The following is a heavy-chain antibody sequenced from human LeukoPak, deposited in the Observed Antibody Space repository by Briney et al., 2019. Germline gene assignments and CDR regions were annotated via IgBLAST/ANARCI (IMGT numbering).Heavy chain of an antibody. Sequence: GGSLRLSCAASGFTFDDYAMHWVRQAPGKGLEWVSGISWNSGSIGYADSVKGRFTISRDNAKNSLYLQMKSLRAEDMALYYCAKDMSRGGFDYWGQGTLVTVSS. J-gene: IGHJ4*02. CDR3: AKDMSRGGFDY. CDR1: GFTFDDYA. V-gene: IGHV3-9*03. D-gene: IGHD3-16*01. CDR2: ISWNSGSI.